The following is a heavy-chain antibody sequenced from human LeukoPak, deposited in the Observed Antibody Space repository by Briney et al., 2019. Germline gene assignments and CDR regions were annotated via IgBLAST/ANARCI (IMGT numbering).Heavy chain of an antibody. CDR2: ISAYNANT. Sequence: ASVNVSCKASGYTFTTYGISWVRQAPGQGLEWMGWISAYNANTNYAQNLQGRVTMTIDTSTSTAYMELRSLRADDTAVYYCARDSKYFDLPVYGMDVWGQGTTVTVSS. CDR3: ARDSKYFDLPVYGMDV. J-gene: IGHJ6*02. V-gene: IGHV1-18*01. D-gene: IGHD3-9*01. CDR1: GYTFTTYG.